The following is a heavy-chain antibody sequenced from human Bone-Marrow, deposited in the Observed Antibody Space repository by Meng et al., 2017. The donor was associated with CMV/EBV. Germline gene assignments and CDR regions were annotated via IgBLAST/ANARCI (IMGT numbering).Heavy chain of an antibody. CDR2: INPSGGST. Sequence: ASVKVSCKASGYTFTSYYMHWVRQAPGQGLEWMGIINPSGGSTSYAQKFQGRVTMTRDKSTSTAYMELSSLRSEDTAVYYCARKEQLALGSEWFDPWGQGTLVTVSS. D-gene: IGHD6-6*01. V-gene: IGHV1-46*01. CDR3: ARKEQLALGSEWFDP. J-gene: IGHJ5*02. CDR1: GYTFTSYY.